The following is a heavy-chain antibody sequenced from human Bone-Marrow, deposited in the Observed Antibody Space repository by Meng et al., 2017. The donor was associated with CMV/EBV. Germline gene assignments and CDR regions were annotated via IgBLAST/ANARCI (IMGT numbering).Heavy chain of an antibody. J-gene: IGHJ6*02. Sequence: SVKVSCKASGGTFSSYAISWVRQAPGQGLEWMGGIIPIFGTANYAQKFQGRVTITTDESTSTAYMELSSLRSEDTAVYYCARGGGPYYYYYGKDVWGQGTTVTVSS. D-gene: IGHD3-16*01. CDR3: ARGGGPYYYYYGKDV. CDR1: GGTFSSYA. V-gene: IGHV1-69*05. CDR2: IIPIFGTA.